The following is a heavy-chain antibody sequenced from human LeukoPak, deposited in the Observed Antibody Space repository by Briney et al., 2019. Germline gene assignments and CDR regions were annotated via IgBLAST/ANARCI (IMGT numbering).Heavy chain of an antibody. CDR3: AKDRNVLRFLEWLFPWFDP. CDR1: GFTFSSYG. J-gene: IGHJ5*02. CDR2: IRYDGSNK. Sequence: GGSLRLSCAASGFTFSSYGMHWVCQAPGKGLEWVAFIRYDGSNKYYADSVKGRFTISRDNSKNTPYLQMNSLRAEDTAVYYCAKDRNVLRFLEWLFPWFDPWGQGTLVTVSS. D-gene: IGHD3-3*01. V-gene: IGHV3-30*02.